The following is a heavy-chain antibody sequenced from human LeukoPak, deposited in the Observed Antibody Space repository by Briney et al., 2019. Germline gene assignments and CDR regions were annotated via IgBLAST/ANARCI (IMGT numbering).Heavy chain of an antibody. V-gene: IGHV4-38-2*01. CDR3: ARVRSSWYQFDY. CDR1: GYSISSGNY. Sequence: SETLSLTCAVSGYSISSGNYWGWIRQPPGKGLEWIGSIYHSGSTYYSPSLKSRVTISVDTSKNQFFLKLSSVTAAGTAVYYCARVRSSWYQFDYWGQGTLVTVSS. D-gene: IGHD6-13*01. CDR2: IYHSGST. J-gene: IGHJ4*02.